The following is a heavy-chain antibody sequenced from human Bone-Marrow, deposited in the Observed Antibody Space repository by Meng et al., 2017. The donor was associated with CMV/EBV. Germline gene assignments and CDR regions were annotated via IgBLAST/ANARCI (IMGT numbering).Heavy chain of an antibody. Sequence: GESLKISCAASGFSFSTYGMHWVRQAPGKGLEWVAVIWYDGSNQYYADSVKGRFTISRENSKNTLYLQMNSLRDEDTAMYYCARDFWYCSSTSCPTRYFDLWGRGTLVTVSS. J-gene: IGHJ2*01. V-gene: IGHV3-33*01. CDR2: IWYDGSNQ. CDR3: ARDFWYCSSTSCPTRYFDL. CDR1: GFSFSTYG. D-gene: IGHD2-2*01.